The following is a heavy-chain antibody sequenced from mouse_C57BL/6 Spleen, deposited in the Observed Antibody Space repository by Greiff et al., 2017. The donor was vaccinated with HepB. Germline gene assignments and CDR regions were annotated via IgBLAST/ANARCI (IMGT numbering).Heavy chain of an antibody. CDR2: INPNYGTT. CDR3: ARSDGYGAWLAY. Sequence: EVQLQQSGPALVKPGASVQISCKASGYSFTDYNMNWVKQSNGKSLEWIGVINPNYGTTSYHQKFKGKATLTVDQSSSTAYMQLTSLTSVGSAVYYCARSDGYGAWLAYWGQGTLVTVCA. CDR1: GYSFTDYN. D-gene: IGHD2-2*01. V-gene: IGHV1-39*01. J-gene: IGHJ3*01.